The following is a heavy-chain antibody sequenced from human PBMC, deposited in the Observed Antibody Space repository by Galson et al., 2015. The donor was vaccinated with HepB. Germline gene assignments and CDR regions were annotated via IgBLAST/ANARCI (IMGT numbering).Heavy chain of an antibody. V-gene: IGHV3-23*01. Sequence: SLRLSCAASGFAFDRHAMSWVRQAPGRGLEWISGITGKGDSTFYADSVKGRFTVSKDNSNNMLYLQMNSLRAEDAGLYFCAKGYGLFDSWGQGILVTVSS. D-gene: IGHD5-18*01. CDR3: AKGYGLFDS. CDR1: GFAFDRHA. J-gene: IGHJ5*01. CDR2: ITGKGDST.